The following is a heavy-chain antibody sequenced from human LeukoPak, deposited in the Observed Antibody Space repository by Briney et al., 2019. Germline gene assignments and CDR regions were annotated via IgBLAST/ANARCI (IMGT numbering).Heavy chain of an antibody. Sequence: PSETLSLTCAVSGGSISSGGYSWSWIRQHPGKGLEWIGYIYYSGSTYYNPSLKSRVTISVDTSKNQFSLKLSSVTAADTAVYYCARYYSPYDFWSPDYFDYWGQGTLVTVSS. CDR1: GGSISSGGYS. CDR3: ARYYSPYDFWSPDYFDY. V-gene: IGHV4-31*11. CDR2: IYYSGST. J-gene: IGHJ4*02. D-gene: IGHD3-3*01.